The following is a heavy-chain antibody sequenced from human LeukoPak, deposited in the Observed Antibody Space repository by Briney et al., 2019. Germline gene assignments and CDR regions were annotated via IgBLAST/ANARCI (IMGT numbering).Heavy chain of an antibody. D-gene: IGHD2-15*01. Sequence: PGRSLRLSCAASGFTFSSYGMHWVRQAPGKGLEWVAVIWYDGSNKYYADSVKGRFTTSRDNSKNTLYLQMNSLRAEDTAVYYCARAYCSGGSCYSDFDYWGQGTLVTVSS. CDR2: IWYDGSNK. J-gene: IGHJ4*02. CDR1: GFTFSSYG. CDR3: ARAYCSGGSCYSDFDY. V-gene: IGHV3-33*01.